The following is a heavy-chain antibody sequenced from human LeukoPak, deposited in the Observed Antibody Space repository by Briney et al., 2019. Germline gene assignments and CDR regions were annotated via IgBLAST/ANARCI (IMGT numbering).Heavy chain of an antibody. CDR1: GGSFSGYY. J-gene: IGHJ3*02. D-gene: IGHD6-13*01. CDR2: INHSGST. Sequence: PSETLSLTCAVYGGSFSGYYWSWIRQPPGKGLEWIGEINHSGSTNYSPSLKSRVTISVDTSKNQFSLKLSSVTAADTAVYYCARPSIAAAGITAFDIWGQGTMVTVSS. V-gene: IGHV4-34*01. CDR3: ARPSIAAAGITAFDI.